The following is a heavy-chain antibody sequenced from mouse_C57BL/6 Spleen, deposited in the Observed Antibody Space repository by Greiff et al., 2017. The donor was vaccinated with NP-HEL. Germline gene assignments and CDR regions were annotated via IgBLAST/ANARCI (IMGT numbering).Heavy chain of an antibody. CDR3: ARPRLDYAMDY. J-gene: IGHJ4*01. CDR2: IYPGSGST. D-gene: IGHD2-10*02. V-gene: IGHV1-55*01. CDR1: GYTFTSYW. Sequence: QVQLQQSGAELVKPGASVKMSCKASGYTFTSYWITWVKQRPGQGLEWIGDIYPGSGSTNYNEKFKSKATLTVDTSSSTAYMQLSSLTSEDSAVYYCARPRLDYAMDYWGQGTSVTVSS.